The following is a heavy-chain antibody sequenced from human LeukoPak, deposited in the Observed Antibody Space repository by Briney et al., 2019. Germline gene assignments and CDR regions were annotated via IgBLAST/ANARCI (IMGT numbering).Heavy chain of an antibody. D-gene: IGHD4/OR15-4a*01. J-gene: IGHJ4*02. CDR2: IYSDNT. CDR1: GFTFSSYR. Sequence: GGSLRLSCAASGFTFSSYRMSWLRQAPAKGLAWVSFIYSDNTHYSDSVKGRFTISRGNSKNTLYLQMNSLRAEDTAVHYCARRAGAYSHPYDYWGQGTLVTVSS. CDR3: ARRAGAYSHPYDY. V-gene: IGHV3-53*01.